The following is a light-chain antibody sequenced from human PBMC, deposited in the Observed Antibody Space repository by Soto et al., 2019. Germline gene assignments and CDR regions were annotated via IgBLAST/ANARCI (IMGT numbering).Light chain of an antibody. CDR2: DVT. V-gene: IGLV2-14*03. J-gene: IGLJ2*01. CDR3: TSYTRIIAVV. Sequence: QSALTQPASVSGSPGQSITISCTGTSNDIGAYNYVSWYQQHPGKAPKLLIYDVTNRPSGVSDRFSGSKSGRTASLTISGLQPDDEADYYCTSYTRIIAVVFGGGTKLTVL. CDR1: SNDIGAYNY.